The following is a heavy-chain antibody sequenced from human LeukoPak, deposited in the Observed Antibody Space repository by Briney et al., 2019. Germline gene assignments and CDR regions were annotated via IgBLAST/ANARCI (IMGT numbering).Heavy chain of an antibody. J-gene: IGHJ4*02. CDR1: GFTFSDYY. CDR2: ISGSGGGT. CDR3: APNPYSSSSELA. D-gene: IGHD6-6*01. V-gene: IGHV3-23*01. Sequence: PGGSLRLSCAASGFTFSDYYMSWIRQAPGKGLEWVSAISGSGGGTYYADSVKGRFTISRDNSKNTLYLQMNSLRAEDTAVYYCAPNPYSSSSELAWGQGTLVTVSS.